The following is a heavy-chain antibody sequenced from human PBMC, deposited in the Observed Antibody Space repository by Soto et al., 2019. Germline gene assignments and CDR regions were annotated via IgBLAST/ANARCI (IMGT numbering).Heavy chain of an antibody. Sequence: GGSLRLSCAASGFTFSSYSMNWVRQAPGKGLEWVSSISSSSSYIYYADSVKGRFTISRDNAKNSLYLQMNSLRAEDTAVYYCARANSSPGWFDPWGQGTLVTVSS. D-gene: IGHD6-13*01. J-gene: IGHJ5*02. CDR2: ISSSSSYI. CDR3: ARANSSPGWFDP. CDR1: GFTFSSYS. V-gene: IGHV3-21*01.